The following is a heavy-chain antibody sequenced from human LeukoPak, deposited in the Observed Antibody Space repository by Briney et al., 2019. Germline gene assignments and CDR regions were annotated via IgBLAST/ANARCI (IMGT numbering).Heavy chain of an antibody. CDR1: GFTFGLYT. CDR3: ARVATGATTSNYFYYYMDV. Sequence: GGSLRLSCDAPGFTFGLYTITWVRQAPGKGLEWVSSITSTGAYINYADSVKGRFTISRDNAKNSLYLQMDSLRAEDTAVYYCARVATGATTSNYFYYYMDVWGRGATVTVSS. J-gene: IGHJ6*03. CDR2: ITSTGAYI. V-gene: IGHV3-21*01. D-gene: IGHD1-26*01.